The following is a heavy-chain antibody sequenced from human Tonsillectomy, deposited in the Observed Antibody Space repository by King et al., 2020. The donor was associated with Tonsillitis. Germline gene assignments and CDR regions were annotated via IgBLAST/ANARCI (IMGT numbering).Heavy chain of an antibody. D-gene: IGHD2-21*02. CDR1: GFTFSSYS. CDR2: ISSSSSYI. J-gene: IGHJ5*02. Sequence: VQLVESGGGLVKPGGSLRLSCAASGFTFSSYSMNWVRQAPGKGLEWVSSISSSSSYIYYADSVKGRFTISRDNAKSSLSLQMNSLRAEDTAVYNCARDWGGDSHAPWGQGTLVTVSS. CDR3: ARDWGGDSHAP. V-gene: IGHV3-21*01.